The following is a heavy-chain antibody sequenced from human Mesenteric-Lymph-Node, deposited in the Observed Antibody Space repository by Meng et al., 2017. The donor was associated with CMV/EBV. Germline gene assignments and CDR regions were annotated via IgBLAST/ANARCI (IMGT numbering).Heavy chain of an antibody. CDR1: GYTFTSYG. CDR3: ARGSSGWFDP. Sequence: KVSGKASGYTFTSYGVTWVRQAPGQGLEWMGWITTYDDNTHYAQKLQGRVSMTTDTSTSTAYMELRSLRSDDTAVYYCARGSSGWFDPWGQGTLVTVSS. V-gene: IGHV1-18*01. CDR2: ITTYDDNT. D-gene: IGHD6-6*01. J-gene: IGHJ5*02.